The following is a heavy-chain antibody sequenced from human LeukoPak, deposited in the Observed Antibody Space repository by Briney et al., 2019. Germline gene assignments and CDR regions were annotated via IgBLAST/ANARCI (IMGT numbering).Heavy chain of an antibody. V-gene: IGHV4-59*01. Sequence: SETLSLTCTVSGGSISSYYWSWIRQPPGKGLEWIGYIYYSGSTNYNPSLKSRVTISVDTSKNQISLKLSSVTAADTAVYYCARHYEIKNRYYFDYWGQGTLVTVSS. CDR1: GGSISSYY. D-gene: IGHD3-9*01. CDR3: ARHYEIKNRYYFDY. J-gene: IGHJ4*02. CDR2: IYYSGST.